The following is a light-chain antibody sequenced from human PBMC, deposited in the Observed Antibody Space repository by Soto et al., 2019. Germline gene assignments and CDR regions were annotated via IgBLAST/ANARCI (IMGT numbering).Light chain of an antibody. Sequence: QSALTQPRSVSGSPGQSVTISCTGTSSDVGGYNYVSWYQQHPGKAPKLMIYDVSKRPSGVPDRFSGSKSGNTASLTISGLQAEDEADYYCCSYAGSNPCYFFVPGTK. CDR1: SSDVGGYNY. CDR2: DVS. V-gene: IGLV2-11*01. CDR3: CSYAGSNPCYF. J-gene: IGLJ1*01.